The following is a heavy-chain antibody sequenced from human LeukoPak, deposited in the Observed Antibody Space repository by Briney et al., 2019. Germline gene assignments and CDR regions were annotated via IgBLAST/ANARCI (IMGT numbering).Heavy chain of an antibody. CDR3: ARDFLGRTNGGSNYFGMDV. V-gene: IGHV1-2*04. D-gene: IGHD2-8*01. CDR2: INLHTGGA. CDR1: GYSFVGYG. Sequence: ASVKVSCKASGYSFVGYGITWVRQAPGQGLEWMGCINLHTGGAHYAQKFQDWVSLTRDTSIDTAFMELSSLRSDATAIYYCARDFLGRTNGGSNYFGMDVWGQGTTVTVCS. J-gene: IGHJ6*02.